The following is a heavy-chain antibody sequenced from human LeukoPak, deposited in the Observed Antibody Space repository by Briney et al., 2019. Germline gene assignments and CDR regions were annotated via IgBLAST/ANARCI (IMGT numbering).Heavy chain of an antibody. CDR1: GFIFDDHG. CDR2: ISWSSGTI. CDR3: AKDTGSPADAITMEDNAFDI. J-gene: IGHJ3*02. V-gene: IGHV3-9*01. D-gene: IGHD3-3*01. Sequence: GGSLRLSCAASGFIFDDHGMHWVRQAPGKGLEWVSGISWSSGTIGYADSVKGRFAISRDNAKNSLYLQMESLRAEDTAVYYCAKDTGSPADAITMEDNAFDIWGQGTMVTVSS.